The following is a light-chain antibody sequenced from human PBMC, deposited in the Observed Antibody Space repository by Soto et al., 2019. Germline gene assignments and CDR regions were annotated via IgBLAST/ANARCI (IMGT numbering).Light chain of an antibody. Sequence: IQTTQSPSTLSAAVGDRVTITCRASQSISSWLAWYQQKRGKAPKLLIYKASSLESGVPSRFSGSGSGTEFTLTISSLQPDDFATYYCQQYNSYPYTFGQGTK. V-gene: IGKV1-5*03. CDR1: QSISSW. J-gene: IGKJ2*01. CDR3: QQYNSYPYT. CDR2: KAS.